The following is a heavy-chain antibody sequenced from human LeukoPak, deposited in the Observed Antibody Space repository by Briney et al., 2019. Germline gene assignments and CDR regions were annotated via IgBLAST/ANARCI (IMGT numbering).Heavy chain of an antibody. Sequence: GGSLRLSCAASGFTFSSYWMSWVRQAPGKGLEWVANIKQGGSEKYYVDSVKGRFTISRDNAKNSLYLQMNSLRAEDTAVYYCATKILNAYDFWSGSSRYNWFDPWAQGTLVTVSS. J-gene: IGHJ5*02. CDR3: ATKILNAYDFWSGSSRYNWFDP. CDR2: IKQGGSEK. V-gene: IGHV3-7*01. CDR1: GFTFSSYW. D-gene: IGHD3-3*01.